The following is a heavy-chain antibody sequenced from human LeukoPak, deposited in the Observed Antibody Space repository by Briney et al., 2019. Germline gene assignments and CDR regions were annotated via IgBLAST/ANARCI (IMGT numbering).Heavy chain of an antibody. CDR3: ARTIVHYYDSSGYFDY. D-gene: IGHD3-22*01. CDR1: GYTFTSYY. V-gene: IGHV1-46*01. Sequence: ASVKVSCKASGYTFTSYYMHWVRQAPGQGLEWMGIINPSGGSTSYAQKFQGRVTMTRDMSTSTAYMELSSLRSEDTAVYYCARTIVHYYDSSGYFDYWGQGTLVTVSS. J-gene: IGHJ4*02. CDR2: INPSGGST.